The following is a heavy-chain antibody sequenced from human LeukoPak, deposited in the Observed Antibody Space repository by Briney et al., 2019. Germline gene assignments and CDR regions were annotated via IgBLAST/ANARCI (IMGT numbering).Heavy chain of an antibody. CDR1: GGSISSSSYY. CDR2: IYYSGST. CDR3: ARDLYYDDFWSGSRFDP. Sequence: PSETLSLTCTVSGGSISSSSYYWGWIRQPPGKGLEWIGSIYYSGSTYYNPSLKSRVTISVDTSKNQFSLKLSSVTAADTAVYYCARDLYYDDFWSGSRFDPWGQGTLVTVSS. J-gene: IGHJ5*02. D-gene: IGHD3-3*01. V-gene: IGHV4-39*07.